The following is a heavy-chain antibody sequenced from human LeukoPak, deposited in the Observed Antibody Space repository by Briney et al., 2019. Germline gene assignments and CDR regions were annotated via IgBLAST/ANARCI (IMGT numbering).Heavy chain of an antibody. J-gene: IGHJ4*02. CDR1: GFTFSAYW. V-gene: IGHV3-74*01. D-gene: IGHD3-9*01. CDR2: VKYDGSTT. Sequence: GGSLRLSCAASGFTFSAYWMHWVRQAPGKGLVWVSRVKYDGSTTTYADSVKGRFTISRDNAKNILYLQMNSLRVEDTAVYYCARDLDWLLFDYWGQGTLVTVAS. CDR3: ARDLDWLLFDY.